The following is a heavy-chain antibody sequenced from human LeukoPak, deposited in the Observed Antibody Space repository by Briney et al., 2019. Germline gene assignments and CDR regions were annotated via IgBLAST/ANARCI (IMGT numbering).Heavy chain of an antibody. D-gene: IGHD5-24*01. V-gene: IGHV3-33*01. Sequence: PGSSLTLSCAASIYTFRSFGMQSVPQSPAKGLEWVAVIWYDASDRYYADSVKGRFTISRDNSKNTLFLQMNSLRDDDTAVYYCVRGVGVSRFNYFDPWGQGTLVVVSS. J-gene: IGHJ5*02. CDR2: IWYDASDR. CDR3: VRGVGVSRFNYFDP. CDR1: IYTFRSFG.